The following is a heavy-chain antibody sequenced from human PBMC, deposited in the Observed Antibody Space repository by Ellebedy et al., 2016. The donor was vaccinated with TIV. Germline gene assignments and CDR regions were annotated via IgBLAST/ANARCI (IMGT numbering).Heavy chain of an antibody. V-gene: IGHV7-4-1*02. CDR2: INTNTGNP. J-gene: IGHJ4*02. D-gene: IGHD3-9*01. CDR3: ARNHYDFLTAYAHPPNY. Sequence: AASVKVSCKASGYTFTSYAMNWVRQAPGQGLEWMGWINTNTGNPTYDKAFTGRFVFSLDTSVSTAYLQISILKAEDTAVYYCARNHYDFLTAYAHPPNYWGQGTLVTVSS. CDR1: GYTFTSYA.